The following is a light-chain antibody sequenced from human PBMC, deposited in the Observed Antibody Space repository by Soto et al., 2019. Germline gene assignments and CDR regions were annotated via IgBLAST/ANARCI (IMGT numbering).Light chain of an antibody. V-gene: IGKV1-39*01. CDR3: QQSYSTLGWT. CDR2: AAS. J-gene: IGKJ1*01. CDR1: QSISSY. Sequence: DIPMTQSPSSLSASVGDRVTITCRASQSISSYLNWYQQKPGKAPKLLIYAASSLQSEVPSRFSGSGSGTDFTLTISSLQPEDFATYYCQQSYSTLGWTFGQGTKVEIK.